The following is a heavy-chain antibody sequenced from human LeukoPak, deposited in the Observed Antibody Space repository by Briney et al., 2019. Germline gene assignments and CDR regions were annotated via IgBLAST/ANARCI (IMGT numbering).Heavy chain of an antibody. V-gene: IGHV3-15*01. CDR2: MKSKTDRRTT. D-gene: IGHD3-22*01. CDR3: TTDGGYYGSSGYCPYYFDF. CDR1: GFTFSNSH. Sequence: GGSLRLSCAASGFTFSNSHMRWLRHAPGKGLEWVGRMKSKTDRRTTVYAAPVKGRFTISRDDSKNTLYLQMNSLKTEDTAVYYCTTDGGYYGSSGYCPYYFDFWGQGTLVTVSS. J-gene: IGHJ4*02.